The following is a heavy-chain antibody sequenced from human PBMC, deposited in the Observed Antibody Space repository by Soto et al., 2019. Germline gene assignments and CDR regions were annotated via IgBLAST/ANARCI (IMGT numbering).Heavy chain of an antibody. J-gene: IGHJ6*02. CDR1: GFTFSSYS. D-gene: IGHD1-26*01. V-gene: IGHV3-21*01. CDR3: AGKLGATLGYYYYGMDV. CDR2: ISSSSSYI. Sequence: EVQLVESGGGLVKPGGSLRLSCAASGFTFSSYSMNWVRQAPGTGLEWVSSISSSSSYIYYADSVKGRLTISRDNAKNSLYLQMNSLGADDTAEYYCAGKLGATLGYYYYGMDVWGQGTTVTVSS.